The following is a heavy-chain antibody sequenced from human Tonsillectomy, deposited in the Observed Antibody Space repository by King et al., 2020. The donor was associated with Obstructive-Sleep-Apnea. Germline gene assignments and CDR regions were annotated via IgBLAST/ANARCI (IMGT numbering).Heavy chain of an antibody. V-gene: IGHV4-59*01. D-gene: IGHD3-10*01. J-gene: IGHJ5*02. CDR1: GGSISSYY. CDR2: IYYSGST. CDR3: ARDQGLTMVRGVPNWFDP. Sequence: VQLQESGPGLVKPSETLSLTCTVSGGSISSYYWSWIRQPPGKGLEWIGYIYYSGSTNYNPSLKSRVTISVDTSKNQFSLKLSSVTAADTAVYYCARDQGLTMVRGVPNWFDPWGQGTLVTVSS.